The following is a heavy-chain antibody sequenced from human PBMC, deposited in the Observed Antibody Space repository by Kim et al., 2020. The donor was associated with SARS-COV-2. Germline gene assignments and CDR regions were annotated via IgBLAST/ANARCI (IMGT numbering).Heavy chain of an antibody. Sequence: GGSLRLSCAASGFTFSSYEMNWVRQAPGKGLEWVSYISSSGSTIYYADSVKGRFTISRDNAKNSLYLQMNSLRAEDTAVYYCARESPHTDYGDYVVGMDVWGQGTTVTVSS. CDR2: ISSSGSTI. J-gene: IGHJ6*02. CDR1: GFTFSSYE. D-gene: IGHD4-17*01. V-gene: IGHV3-48*03. CDR3: ARESPHTDYGDYVVGMDV.